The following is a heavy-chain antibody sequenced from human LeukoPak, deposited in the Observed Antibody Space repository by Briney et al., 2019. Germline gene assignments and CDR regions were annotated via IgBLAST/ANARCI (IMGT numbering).Heavy chain of an antibody. CDR3: ARGVRRQIEAGRAYTGPPLYMDV. CDR2: ISHSGGT. J-gene: IGHJ6*03. CDR1: GDSFIENY. D-gene: IGHD1-26*01. V-gene: IGHV4-34*01. Sequence: PSETLSLTCAVYGDSFIENYWSWIRQDPGKGLEWIGEISHSGGTNYTNYNPSLKSRVTISVDTSKNQFSLKLSSVTAADTAVYYCARGVRRQIEAGRAYTGPPLYMDVWGKGTTVTVSS.